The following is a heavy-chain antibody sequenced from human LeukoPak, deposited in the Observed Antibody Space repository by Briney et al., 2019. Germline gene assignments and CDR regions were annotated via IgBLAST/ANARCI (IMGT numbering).Heavy chain of an antibody. CDR1: EFTFSSYA. Sequence: GGSLILSCAASEFTFSSYAMSWVRQAPGKGLEWVSAIYSTGSSTYYADFVKGRFTISRDNSKNTLYLQMNSLRAEDTAVYYCAKGRDAGPASLVDYWGQGTLVTVSS. V-gene: IGHV3-23*05. J-gene: IGHJ4*02. D-gene: IGHD1-1*01. CDR3: AKGRDAGPASLVDY. CDR2: IYSTGSST.